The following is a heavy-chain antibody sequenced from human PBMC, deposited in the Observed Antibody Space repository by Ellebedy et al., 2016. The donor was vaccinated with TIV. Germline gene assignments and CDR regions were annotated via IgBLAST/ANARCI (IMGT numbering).Heavy chain of an antibody. CDR2: VSNDGSLQ. CDR3: AREGYNNGSIGDLDY. V-gene: IGHV3-30*04. CDR1: GFTFTRNA. D-gene: IGHD2-15*01. J-gene: IGHJ4*02. Sequence: GESLKISCAASGFTFTRNAMHWVRQAPGKGLAWVALVSNDGSLQYYADSVAGRFTISRDNSKNTVSLQMSSLRAEDTALYYCAREGYNNGSIGDLDYWGQGTLVTVSS.